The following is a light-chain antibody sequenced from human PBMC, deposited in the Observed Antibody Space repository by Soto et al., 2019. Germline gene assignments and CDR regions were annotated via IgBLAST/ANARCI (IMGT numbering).Light chain of an antibody. J-gene: IGKJ5*01. CDR1: QDINKN. Sequence: EIQMNQSPSSLSASVGDRVTITCQASQDINKNLIWYQQKPGKAPKLLIYDASDLETGVPSRFSGSGSGTGFTFTISSLQPEDFATYYCQQYESLPLTFGQGTRLEIK. V-gene: IGKV1-33*01. CDR2: DAS. CDR3: QQYESLPLT.